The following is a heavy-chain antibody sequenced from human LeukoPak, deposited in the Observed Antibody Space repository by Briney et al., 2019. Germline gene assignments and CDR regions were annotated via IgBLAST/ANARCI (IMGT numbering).Heavy chain of an antibody. Sequence: GGSLRLSCAASGFTFSSYAMSWVRQAPGKGLEWVSAISGSGGSTYYADSVKGRFTISRDNSKNTLYLQMNSLRAEDTAVYYCAGVVAATYYYYGMDVWGQGTTVTVSS. CDR3: AGVVAATYYYYGMDV. CDR2: ISGSGGST. CDR1: GFTFSSYA. J-gene: IGHJ6*02. V-gene: IGHV3-23*01. D-gene: IGHD2-15*01.